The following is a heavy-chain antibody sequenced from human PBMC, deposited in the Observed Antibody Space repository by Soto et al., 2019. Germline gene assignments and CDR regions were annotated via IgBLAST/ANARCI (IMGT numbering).Heavy chain of an antibody. CDR1: GDTFTANY. Sequence: GASVKVSFKASGDTFTANYIHWLGQAPGQGFEWMGWINPKSGGTKYPQKFQGRVTMTRDTSLSTVYMTLTRLTSDDTAVYYCARDLAKGGGSAGFDYWGQGTLVTVSS. J-gene: IGHJ4*02. CDR2: INPKSGGT. CDR3: ARDLAKGGGSAGFDY. V-gene: IGHV1-2*02. D-gene: IGHD1-26*01.